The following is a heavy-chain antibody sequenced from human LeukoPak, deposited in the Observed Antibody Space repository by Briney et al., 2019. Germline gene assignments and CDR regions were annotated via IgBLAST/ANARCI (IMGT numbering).Heavy chain of an antibody. CDR1: GYTFTSYA. CDR3: ARAAQLLWFGELSTGYVDY. CDR2: INTNTGNP. D-gene: IGHD3-10*01. V-gene: IGHV7-4-1*02. Sequence: ASVKVSCKASGYTFTSYAMNWVRQAPGQGLEWMGWINTNTGNPTYAQGFTGRFVFSLDTSVSTAYLQISSLKAEDTAVYYCARAAQLLWFGELSTGYVDYWGQGTLVTVSS. J-gene: IGHJ4*02.